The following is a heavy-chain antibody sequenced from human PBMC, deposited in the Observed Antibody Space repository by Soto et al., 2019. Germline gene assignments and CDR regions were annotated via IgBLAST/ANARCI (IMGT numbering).Heavy chain of an antibody. D-gene: IGHD3-16*01. V-gene: IGHV3-23*01. Sequence: GGCLRHYCLSSGSHFRTYAMSWLLQTPGKGLEWVSGISGSGGRTYYADSVKGRFTISRDNSNNTLSLQMHILRVEDTAVYFCAKGGYYSLFDIWGQGTVVTGSS. CDR3: AKGGYYSLFDI. CDR2: ISGSGGRT. CDR1: GSHFRTYA. J-gene: IGHJ3*02.